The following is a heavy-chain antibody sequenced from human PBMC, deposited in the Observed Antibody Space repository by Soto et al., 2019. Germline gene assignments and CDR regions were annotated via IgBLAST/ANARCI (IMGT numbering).Heavy chain of an antibody. CDR1: GGSISGYY. J-gene: IGHJ5*02. CDR2: IYYSGST. D-gene: IGHD3-3*01. Sequence: SETLSLTCTVSGGSISGYYWSWIRQPPGKGLEWIGYIYYSGSTNYNPSLKSRVTISVDTSKSQFSLKLSSLTAADTAVYYCARVGEYKWFDPWGQGTLVTVSS. V-gene: IGHV4-59*01. CDR3: ARVGEYKWFDP.